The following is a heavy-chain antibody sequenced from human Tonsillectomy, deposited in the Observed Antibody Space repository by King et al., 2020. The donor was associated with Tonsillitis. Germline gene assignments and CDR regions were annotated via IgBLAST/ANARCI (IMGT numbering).Heavy chain of an antibody. CDR2: VYAGGTT. D-gene: IGHD1-7*01. J-gene: IGHJ4*02. CDR1: GFTVSSNY. V-gene: IGHV3-53*01. CDR3: ARDLLGGELRGYFDY. Sequence: VQLVESGGGLIQPGGSLRLSCAASGFTVSSNYMSWVRQAPGKGLEWVSVVYAGGTTYYADSVKGRFTISRDNSKNTLYLQMNSLRAEDTAVYYCARDLLGGELRGYFDYWGQGTLVTVSS.